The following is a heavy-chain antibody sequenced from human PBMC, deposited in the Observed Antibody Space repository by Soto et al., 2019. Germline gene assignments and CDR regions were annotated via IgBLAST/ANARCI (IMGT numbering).Heavy chain of an antibody. CDR3: ARGDQAGIATLGYYYGMDV. Sequence: QVQLVQSGAEVKKPGSSVKVSCKASGGTFSSYAISWVRQAPGQGLEWMGGIIPIFGTANYAQKFQGRVTITADESTSTAYMELSRLRSEDTAVYYCARGDQAGIATLGYYYGMDVWGQGTTVTVSS. V-gene: IGHV1-69*01. J-gene: IGHJ6*02. CDR2: IIPIFGTA. CDR1: GGTFSSYA. D-gene: IGHD6-13*01.